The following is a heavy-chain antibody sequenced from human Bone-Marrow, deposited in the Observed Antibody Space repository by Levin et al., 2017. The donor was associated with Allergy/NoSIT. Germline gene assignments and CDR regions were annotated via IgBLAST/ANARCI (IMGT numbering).Heavy chain of an antibody. V-gene: IGHV4-30-4*01. CDR2: IDFTGST. CDR1: GDSVRSSKYA. CDR3: ARERGDDILTGFTH. Sequence: NPSETLSLTCTVSGDSVRSSKYAWTWIRQAPGKGLEWIGNIDFTGSTYYKPSLESRLSVSLDTSKNQFSLKLLSVTAADTAVYYCARERGDDILTGFTHWGQGTLVTVSS. D-gene: IGHD3-9*01. J-gene: IGHJ4*02.